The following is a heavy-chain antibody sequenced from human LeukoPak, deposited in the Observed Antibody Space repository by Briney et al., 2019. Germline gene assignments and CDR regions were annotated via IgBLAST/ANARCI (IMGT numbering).Heavy chain of an antibody. CDR2: IYYSGST. D-gene: IGHD6-13*01. V-gene: IGHV4-39*07. CDR1: GGSISSSSYY. J-gene: IGHJ2*01. Sequence: SETLSLTCTVSGGSISSSSYYWGWIRQPPGKGLEWIGSIYYSGSTYYNPSLKSRVTISVDTSKNQFSLKLSSVTAADTAVYYCARDFYSSSPLWCFDLWGRGTLVTVSS. CDR3: ARDFYSSSPLWCFDL.